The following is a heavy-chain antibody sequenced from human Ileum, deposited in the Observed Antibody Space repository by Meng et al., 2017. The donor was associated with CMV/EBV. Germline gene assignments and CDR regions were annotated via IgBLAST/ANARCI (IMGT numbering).Heavy chain of an antibody. Sequence: QITLKESGPTRVKPTQTLTLTSNFPGFSLSDADVGVAWIRQPPGKPLEWLALLYWTGDNHYSPSLKSRLTISKDTSKNQVFLSMTNMDPLDTGTYYCAHTAGWLSFHWGPGALVTVLL. V-gene: IGHV2-5*01. CDR1: GFSLSDADVG. CDR3: AHTAGWLSFH. J-gene: IGHJ1*01. CDR2: LYWTGDN. D-gene: IGHD5-24*01.